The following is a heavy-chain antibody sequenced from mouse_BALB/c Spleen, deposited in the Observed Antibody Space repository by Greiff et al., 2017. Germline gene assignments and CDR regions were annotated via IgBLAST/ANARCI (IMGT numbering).Heavy chain of an antibody. CDR2: ISSGGSYT. V-gene: IGHV5-9-4*01. Sequence: EVNVVESGGGLVKPGGSLKLSCAASGFTFSSYAMSWVRQSPEKRLEWVAEISSGGSYTYYPDTVTGRFTISRDNAKNTLYLEMSSLRSEDTAMYYCARDYYGSRGAYWGQGTLVTVSA. CDR3: ARDYYGSRGAY. J-gene: IGHJ3*01. D-gene: IGHD1-1*01. CDR1: GFTFSSYA.